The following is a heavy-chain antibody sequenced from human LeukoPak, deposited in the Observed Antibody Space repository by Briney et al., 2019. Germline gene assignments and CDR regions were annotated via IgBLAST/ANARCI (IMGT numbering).Heavy chain of an antibody. J-gene: IGHJ4*02. D-gene: IGHD3-22*01. CDR3: ARGRQDYYDSSGYSFDY. CDR2: IGTAGDT. Sequence: PGGSLRLSCAASGFTFSIYDMHWVRQATGKGLEWVSAIGTAGDTYYPGSVKGRFTISRENAKNSLYLQMNSLRAGDTAVYYCARGRQDYYDSSGYSFDYCGQGTLVTVSS. CDR1: GFTFSIYD. V-gene: IGHV3-13*01.